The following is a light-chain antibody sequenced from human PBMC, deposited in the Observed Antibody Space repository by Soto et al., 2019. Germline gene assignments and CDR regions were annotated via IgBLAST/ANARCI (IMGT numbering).Light chain of an antibody. J-gene: IGKJ1*01. Sequence: DIVMTQSPLSLPVTPGEPASISCRSSQSLLHNNGYNYLDWYLQKPGQSPQLLIYLGSNQASGVPDRFSGSGSGKDFTLKISRVEAEDVEVYYCMPTLQTWTFGQGTKVEIK. CDR2: LGS. CDR1: QSLLHNNGYNY. V-gene: IGKV2-28*01. CDR3: MPTLQTWT.